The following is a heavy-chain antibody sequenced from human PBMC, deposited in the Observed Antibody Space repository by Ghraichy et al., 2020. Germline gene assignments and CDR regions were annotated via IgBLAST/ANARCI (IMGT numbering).Heavy chain of an antibody. D-gene: IGHD1-20*01. Sequence: SETLSLTCTVSGGSISSGGYYWSWIRQHPGKGLEWIGYIYYSGSTYYNPSLKSRVTISVDTSKNQFSLKLSSVTAADTAVYYCARAQYNWKGRAFDIWGQGTMVTVSS. CDR2: IYYSGST. CDR3: ARAQYNWKGRAFDI. CDR1: GGSISSGGYY. V-gene: IGHV4-31*03. J-gene: IGHJ3*02.